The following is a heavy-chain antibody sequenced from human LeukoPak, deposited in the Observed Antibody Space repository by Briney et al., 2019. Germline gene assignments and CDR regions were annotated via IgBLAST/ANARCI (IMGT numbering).Heavy chain of an antibody. J-gene: IGHJ4*02. CDR3: AKDRYYYDSSGYYVLYDY. V-gene: IGHV4-39*02. CDR1: GGSISSSSYY. Sequence: SETLSLTCTVSGGSISSSSYYWGWIRQPPGKGLEWIGSIYYSGSTYYNPSLKSRVTISVDTSKNQFSLKLSSVTAADTAVYYCAKDRYYYDSSGYYVLYDYWGQGTLVTVSS. D-gene: IGHD3-22*01. CDR2: IYYSGST.